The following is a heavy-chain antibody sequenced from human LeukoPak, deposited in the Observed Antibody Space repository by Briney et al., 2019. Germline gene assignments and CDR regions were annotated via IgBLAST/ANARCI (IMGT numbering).Heavy chain of an antibody. J-gene: IGHJ3*02. Sequence: GESLKISCKGSGCIFTSYWIGWGRQLPGKGLEWMGIIDPSDSDTTYSPSFHGQVTISADKSISTAYVQWSSLKASDTAMYYCARRLGGYYDDGFDIWGQGTMVTVSS. CDR2: IDPSDSDT. CDR3: ARRLGGYYDDGFDI. CDR1: GCIFTSYW. V-gene: IGHV5-51*01. D-gene: IGHD3-22*01.